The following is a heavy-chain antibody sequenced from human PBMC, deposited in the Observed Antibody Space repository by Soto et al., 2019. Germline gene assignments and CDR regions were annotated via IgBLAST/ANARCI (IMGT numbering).Heavy chain of an antibody. V-gene: IGHV1-2*04. CDR3: ASDWLAGEPHRRWNY. D-gene: IGHD7-27*01. J-gene: IGHJ4*01. CDR2: INPNSGGT. CDR1: GYTFTGYY. Sequence: ASVKVSCKASGYTFTGYYMHWVRQAPGQGLEWMGWINPNSGGTNYAQKFQGWVTMTRDTSISTAYMELNSLSAEDTAVYFCASDWLAGEPHRRWNYWGQGTLVTVSS.